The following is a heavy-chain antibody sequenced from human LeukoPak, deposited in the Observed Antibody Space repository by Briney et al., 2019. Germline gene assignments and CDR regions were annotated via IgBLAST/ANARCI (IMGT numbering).Heavy chain of an antibody. J-gene: IGHJ4*02. D-gene: IGHD4-17*01. V-gene: IGHV3-53*01. Sequence: GGSLRLSCAASGFTVSSNYMSWVRQAPGKGLEWVSVIYSGGSTYYADSVKGRFTISRDNSKNTLYLQMNSLRAEDTAVYYCARVSEDYGDYAIDYWGQGTLVTASS. CDR3: ARVSEDYGDYAIDY. CDR2: IYSGGST. CDR1: GFTVSSNY.